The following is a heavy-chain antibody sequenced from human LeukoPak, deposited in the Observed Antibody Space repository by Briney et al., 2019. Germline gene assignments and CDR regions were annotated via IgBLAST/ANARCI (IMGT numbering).Heavy chain of an antibody. CDR3: AKDLGPSKIVVVLNY. Sequence: PGGSLRLSCAASGFTFSSYAMSWVRQAPGKGLEWVSAISGSGGSTYYAASEEGVITIPRDNSKNTLYLQMNSLRAEDTAVYYCAKDLGPSKIVVVLNYWGQGTLVTVSS. J-gene: IGHJ4*02. V-gene: IGHV3-23*01. CDR1: GFTFSSYA. CDR2: ISGSGGST. D-gene: IGHD3-22*01.